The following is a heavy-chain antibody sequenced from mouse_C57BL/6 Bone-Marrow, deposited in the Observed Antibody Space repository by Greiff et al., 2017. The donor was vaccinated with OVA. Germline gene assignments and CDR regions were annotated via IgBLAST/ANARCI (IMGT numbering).Heavy chain of an antibody. Sequence: EVKLQQPGAELVKPGASVKLSCKASGYTFTSYWMHWVKQRPGQGLEWIGWIDPENGDTEYASKFQGKATITADTSSNTAYLQLSSLTSEDTAVYYCTTGCYGSSPYYFDYWGQGTTLTVSS. CDR3: TTGCYGSSPYYFDY. D-gene: IGHD1-1*01. CDR2: IDPENGDT. CDR1: GYTFTSYW. J-gene: IGHJ2*01. V-gene: IGHV14-4*01.